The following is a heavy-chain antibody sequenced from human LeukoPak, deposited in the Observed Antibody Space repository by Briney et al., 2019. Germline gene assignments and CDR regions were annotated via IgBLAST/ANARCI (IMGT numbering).Heavy chain of an antibody. CDR1: GGSLSSYY. D-gene: IGHD6-25*01. CDR3: ARVSGEYYYYYYMDV. J-gene: IGHJ6*03. V-gene: IGHV4-59*01. Sequence: PSETLSPTCTVSGGSLSSYYWSWIRQPPGKVLEWIGDIYYSGSSNYTPSLKSRVTISVDTSKNQFSLKLSSVTAADTAVYYCARVSGEYYYYYYMDVWGKGTTVTVSS. CDR2: IYYSGSS.